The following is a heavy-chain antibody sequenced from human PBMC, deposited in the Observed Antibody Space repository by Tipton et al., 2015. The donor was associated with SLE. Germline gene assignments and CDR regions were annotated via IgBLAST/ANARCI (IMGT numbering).Heavy chain of an antibody. D-gene: IGHD4-17*01. J-gene: IGHJ6*02. Sequence: SLRLPCAASGFTFSSYAMSWVRQAPGKGLEWVSAISGSGGSTYYADSVKGRFTISRDNAKNSLYLQMNSLRAEDTAVYYCARDYDYGDSLYYYYGMDVWGQGTTVTVSS. CDR3: ARDYDYGDSLYYYYGMDV. V-gene: IGHV3-23*01. CDR1: GFTFSSYA. CDR2: ISGSGGST.